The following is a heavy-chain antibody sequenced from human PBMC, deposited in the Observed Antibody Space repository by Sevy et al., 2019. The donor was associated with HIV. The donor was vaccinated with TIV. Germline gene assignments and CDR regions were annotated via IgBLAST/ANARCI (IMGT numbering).Heavy chain of an antibody. D-gene: IGHD3-3*02. V-gene: IGHV3-30-3*01. CDR2: ISYDINNK. CDR3: ARDLAYSGNGLDV. Sequence: GGSLRLSCAASGFTFFAYTMHWVRQAPGKGLEWVALISYDINNKYYADSVKGRFTISRDNSKNTLYLQMNSLRPEDTAVYYCARDLAYSGNGLDVWGQGTTVTVSS. J-gene: IGHJ6*02. CDR1: GFTFFAYT.